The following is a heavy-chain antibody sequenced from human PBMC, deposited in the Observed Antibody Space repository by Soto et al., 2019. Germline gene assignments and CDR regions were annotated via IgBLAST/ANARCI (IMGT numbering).Heavy chain of an antibody. Sequence: SETLSLTCTVSGGSISSYYWSWIRQPPGKGLEWIGYIYYSGSTNYNPSLKSRVTISVDTSKNQFSLKLSSVTAADTAVYYCARGSGYDYLYQHNFDYWGQGTLVTVSS. V-gene: IGHV4-59*01. J-gene: IGHJ4*02. CDR1: GGSISSYY. CDR3: ARGSGYDYLYQHNFDY. CDR2: IYYSGST. D-gene: IGHD5-12*01.